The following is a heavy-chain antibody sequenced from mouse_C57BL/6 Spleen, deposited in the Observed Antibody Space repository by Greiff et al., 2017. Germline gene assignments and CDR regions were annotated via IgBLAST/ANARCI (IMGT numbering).Heavy chain of an antibody. D-gene: IGHD3-2*02. CDR2: IDPSDSYT. Sequence: QVQLQQPGAELVMPGASVKLSCKASGYTFTSYWMHWVKQRPGQGLEWIGEIDPSDSYTNYNQKFKGKSTLTVDKSSSTAYMQLSSLTSEDSAVYYCARSGSGTFGYWGQGSLVTVSA. V-gene: IGHV1-69*01. CDR3: ARSGSGTFGY. CDR1: GYTFTSYW. J-gene: IGHJ3*02.